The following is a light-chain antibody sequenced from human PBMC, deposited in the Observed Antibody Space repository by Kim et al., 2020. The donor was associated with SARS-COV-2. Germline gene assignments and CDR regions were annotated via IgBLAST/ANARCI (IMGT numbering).Light chain of an antibody. V-gene: IGLV10-54*01. CDR1: RKKVGYQG. J-gene: IGLJ3*02. CDR2: RTN. CDR3: SAWDSSLEGWV. Sequence: RQTDTRTCNGKRKKVGYQGAVRVQQNEGQAPKVLSYRTNTRTSGSSERVSASRSGRTASLYIADLQPEDEADYYCSAWDSSLEGWVFGGGTKLTVL.